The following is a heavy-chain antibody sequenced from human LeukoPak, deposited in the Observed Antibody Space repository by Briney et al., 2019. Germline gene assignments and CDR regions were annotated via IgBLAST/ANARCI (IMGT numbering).Heavy chain of an antibody. D-gene: IGHD6-19*01. Sequence: QAGGSLRLSCAASGFTFSSYGMHWVRQAPGKGLEWEAVISYDGSNKYYADSVKGRFTISRDNSKNTLYLQMNSLRAGDTAVYYCAKGRGIAVAGKGDYFDYWGQGTLVTVSS. V-gene: IGHV3-30*18. CDR1: GFTFSSYG. CDR3: AKGRGIAVAGKGDYFDY. CDR2: ISYDGSNK. J-gene: IGHJ4*02.